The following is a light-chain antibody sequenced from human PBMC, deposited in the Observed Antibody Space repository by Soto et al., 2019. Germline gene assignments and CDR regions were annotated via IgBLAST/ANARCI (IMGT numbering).Light chain of an antibody. V-gene: IGKV3-20*01. CDR1: QSVSSSY. CDR2: GAS. CDR3: QQHGSSPWT. J-gene: IGKJ1*01. Sequence: EIEMTQSPGTLSLSPGERATLSCRARQSVSSSYLAWYQQRPGQAPRLLIYGASIRATGIPDRFSGSGSGTDFTLTISRLEPEDFAVYFCQQHGSSPWTFGQGTKVDIK.